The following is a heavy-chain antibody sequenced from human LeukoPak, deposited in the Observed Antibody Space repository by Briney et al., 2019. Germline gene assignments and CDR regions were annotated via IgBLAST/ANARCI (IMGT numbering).Heavy chain of an antibody. CDR3: ARDRTTSTRGAFDI. V-gene: IGHV4-59*01. J-gene: IGHJ3*02. D-gene: IGHD1-1*01. CDR2: FFYSGST. Sequence: SETLSLTCTVSGDSIRSYYWSWIRQPPGRGLEWIGDFFYSGSTNYNPSLKRRITISVDTSKNQFSLKLSFVTAADTAVYYCARDRTTSTRGAFDIWGQGTMVTVSS. CDR1: GDSIRSYY.